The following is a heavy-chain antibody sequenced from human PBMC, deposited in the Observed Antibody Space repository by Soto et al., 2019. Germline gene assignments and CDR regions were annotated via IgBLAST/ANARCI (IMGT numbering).Heavy chain of an antibody. CDR1: ADTFNTYS. J-gene: IGHJ5*02. D-gene: IGHD4-17*01. Sequence: QVQLIQSGAEVRKPGSSVKVSCRASADTFNTYSLSWLRQAPGQRLEWMGGITPVLGTADYAQSFEGRLTITADHSTSTVYMELTSLKSDDTAVYYCARSLEGTTVTNWFDPWGQGALVTVSS. CDR2: ITPVLGTA. V-gene: IGHV1-69*01. CDR3: ARSLEGTTVTNWFDP.